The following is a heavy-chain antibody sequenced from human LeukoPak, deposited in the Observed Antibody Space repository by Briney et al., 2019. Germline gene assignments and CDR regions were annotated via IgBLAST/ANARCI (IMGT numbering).Heavy chain of an antibody. CDR2: MNPNSGNT. Sequence: ASVKVSCKASGYTFTSYDINWVRPATEQGLEWMGWMNPNSGNTGYAQKFQGRVTMTRNTSISTAYMELSSLRSEDTAVYYCARWARSYYGSGSYSGMDVWGQGTTVTVSS. D-gene: IGHD3-10*01. CDR1: GYTFTSYD. CDR3: ARWARSYYGSGSYSGMDV. J-gene: IGHJ6*02. V-gene: IGHV1-8*01.